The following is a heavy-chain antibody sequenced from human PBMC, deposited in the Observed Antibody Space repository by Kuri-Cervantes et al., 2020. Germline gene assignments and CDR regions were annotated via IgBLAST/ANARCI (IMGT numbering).Heavy chain of an antibody. V-gene: IGHV3-53*01. CDR2: IYSGGST. CDR3: AREGGRGAMDV. J-gene: IGHJ6*02. Sequence: GESLKISCAASGFTVSSNYMSWVRQAPGRGLEWVSVIYSGGSTYYADSVKGRFTIFRDNSKNTLYLQMNSLRAEDTAVYYCAREGGRGAMDVWGQGTTVTVSS. D-gene: IGHD2-15*01. CDR1: GFTVSSNY.